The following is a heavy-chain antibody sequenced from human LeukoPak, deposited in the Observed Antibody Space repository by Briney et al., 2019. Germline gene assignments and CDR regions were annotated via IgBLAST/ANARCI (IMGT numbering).Heavy chain of an antibody. CDR3: ARDGAAQQLVHYFDY. D-gene: IGHD6-13*01. CDR2: IYSDGNT. CDR1: GFTVSTNY. J-gene: IGHJ4*02. V-gene: IGHV3-53*01. Sequence: GESLKISCAASGFTVSTNYMSWVRQAPGKGLEWVSLIYSDGNTYYADSVKGRFTISRDNSKNTLYLQMNSLRAEDTAVYYCARDGAAQQLVHYFDYWGQGTLVTVSS.